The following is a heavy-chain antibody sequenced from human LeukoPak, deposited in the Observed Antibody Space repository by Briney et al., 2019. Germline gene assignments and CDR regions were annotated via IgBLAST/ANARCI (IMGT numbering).Heavy chain of an antibody. J-gene: IGHJ4*02. CDR1: GGSFSGYY. Sequence: PSETLSLTCAVYGGSFSGYYWSWIRQPPGKGLEWIGYIYYSGSTNYNPSLKSRVTISVDTSKNQFSLRLSPVTAADTAVYYCARTMASGWHHPFDYWGQGTLVTVSS. V-gene: IGHV4-59*01. CDR3: ARTMASGWHHPFDY. D-gene: IGHD6-19*01. CDR2: IYYSGST.